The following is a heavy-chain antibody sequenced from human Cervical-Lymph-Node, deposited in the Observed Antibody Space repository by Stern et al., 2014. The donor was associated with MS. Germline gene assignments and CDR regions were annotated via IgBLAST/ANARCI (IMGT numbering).Heavy chain of an antibody. CDR2: IAWDDDE. J-gene: IGHJ6*02. V-gene: IGHV2-70*01. CDR1: GFSLTTNGMC. Sequence: QITLKESGPALVKPTQTLTLTCTFSGFSLTTNGMCVSWIRQPPGKALEWLALIAWDDDEYYSPSLKTRLTISKDTSKNQVVLTMTNMDPVDTATYYCARSVGWVYYYHPMDVWGQGTTVTVSS. D-gene: IGHD1-26*01. CDR3: ARSVGWVYYYHPMDV.